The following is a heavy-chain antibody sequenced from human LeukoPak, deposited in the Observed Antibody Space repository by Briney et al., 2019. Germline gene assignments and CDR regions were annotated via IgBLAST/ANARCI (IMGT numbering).Heavy chain of an antibody. J-gene: IGHJ6*02. Sequence: SETLSLTCTASGGSISSYYWSWIRQPPGKGLEWIGYIYYSGSTNYNPSLKSRVTISVDTSKNQFSLKLSSVTAADTAVYYCARVPGYDPPVWGQGTTVTVSS. CDR3: ARVPGYDPPV. CDR2: IYYSGST. V-gene: IGHV4-59*01. CDR1: GGSISSYY. D-gene: IGHD5-12*01.